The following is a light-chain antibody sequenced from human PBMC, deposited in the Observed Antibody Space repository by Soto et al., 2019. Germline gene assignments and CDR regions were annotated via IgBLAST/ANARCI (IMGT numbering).Light chain of an antibody. CDR3: QQLYLYPLT. J-gene: IGKJ3*01. Sequence: DIQLTQSPSFLSASVGDRLTITCRASQGVSTYLAWYQQKPGKAPEVLIYGASTLQSGVPSRFSGSGSGTEFTLTISSLQPEDFATYYCQQLYLYPLTFGPGTKVDIE. CDR2: GAS. CDR1: QGVSTY. V-gene: IGKV1-9*01.